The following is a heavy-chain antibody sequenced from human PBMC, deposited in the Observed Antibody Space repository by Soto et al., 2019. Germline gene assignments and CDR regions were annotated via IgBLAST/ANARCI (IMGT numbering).Heavy chain of an antibody. D-gene: IGHD2-15*01. CDR3: ARSQGGSSSLDIYYYYYYGMDV. V-gene: IGHV1-69*01. Sequence: QVQLVQSGAEVKKPGSSVKVSCKAPGGTFSSYAISWVRQARGQGLEWMGGIIPIFGTAKYAQKFQGRVTITADESTSTGYMELSSLRSEYTAVYYCARSQGGSSSLDIYYYYYYGMDVWGQGTTVTVSS. CDR1: GGTFSSYA. CDR2: IIPIFGTA. J-gene: IGHJ6*02.